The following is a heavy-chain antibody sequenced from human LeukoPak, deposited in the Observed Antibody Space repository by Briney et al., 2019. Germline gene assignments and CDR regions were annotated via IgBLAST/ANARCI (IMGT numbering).Heavy chain of an antibody. J-gene: IGHJ4*02. D-gene: IGHD3-3*01. Sequence: PGGSLRLSCAASGFTLPGHTMTWLRQAPGEGLEWVSIIGGRDDRTYYADFVKGRFTISRDTSKNILYLQMNNLRAEDTALYYCAKDPNPLYDLWSGYKWGQGTLVTVSS. CDR1: GFTLPGHT. V-gene: IGHV3-23*01. CDR3: AKDPNPLYDLWSGYK. CDR2: IGGRDDRT.